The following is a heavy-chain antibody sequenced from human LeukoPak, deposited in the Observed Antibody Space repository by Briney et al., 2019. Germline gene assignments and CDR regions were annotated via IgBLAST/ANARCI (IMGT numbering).Heavy chain of an antibody. Sequence: GGSLRLSCAASGFTFSIFWMSWVRQAPGKGLEWVANIKHDGSEKYYVDSVKGRFTISRDNAKDSLYLQMNSLRAEDTAVYYCASIPCGYCESPGYWGQGTLVTVSS. D-gene: IGHD2-8*02. CDR1: GFTFSIFW. CDR2: IKHDGSEK. V-gene: IGHV3-7*01. CDR3: ASIPCGYCESPGY. J-gene: IGHJ4*02.